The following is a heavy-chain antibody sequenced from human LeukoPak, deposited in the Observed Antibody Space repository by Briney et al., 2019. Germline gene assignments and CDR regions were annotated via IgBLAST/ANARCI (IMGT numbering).Heavy chain of an antibody. D-gene: IGHD3-16*01. Sequence: ASVKVSCKASGYTFTNYIIHWVRQAPGQRLEWMGWINAGNGDTEYSHKFQGRVTSTRDTSASAAYMDLSSLRSEDTAVYYCARVVTRLREGAYQYDLDVWGQGTTVTVSS. CDR2: INAGNGDT. CDR3: ARVVTRLREGAYQYDLDV. J-gene: IGHJ6*02. CDR1: GYTFTNYI. V-gene: IGHV1-3*01.